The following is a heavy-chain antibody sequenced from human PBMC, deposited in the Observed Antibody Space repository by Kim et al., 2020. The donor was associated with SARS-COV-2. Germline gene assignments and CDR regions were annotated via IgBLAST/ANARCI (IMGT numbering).Heavy chain of an antibody. CDR2: ICYYFSRK. D-gene: IGHD4-17*01. CDR3: AGAFGDYGLDY. V-gene: IGHV3-33*01. Sequence: GGSLRLSCAASGFIFSRYGMHLVRPDPVKGLAWVAVICYYFSRKNYADTVTVRFTISRDNSKNTLYLQMNSLRVEDTALYYCAGAFGDYGLDYWGQGTLVTVSS. J-gene: IGHJ4*02. CDR1: GFIFSRYG.